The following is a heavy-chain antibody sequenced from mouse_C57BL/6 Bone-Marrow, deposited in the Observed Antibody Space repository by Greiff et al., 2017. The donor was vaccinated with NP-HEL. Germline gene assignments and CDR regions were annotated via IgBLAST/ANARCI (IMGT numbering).Heavy chain of an antibody. J-gene: IGHJ3*01. CDR1: GYTFTSYW. V-gene: IGHV1-50*01. CDR2: IDPSDSYT. Sequence: QVQLQQPGAELVKPGASVKLSCKASGYTFTSYWMQWVKQRPGQGLEWIGEIDPSDSYTNYNQKFKGKATFTVDTSSSTAYMQRSSLTSEDSAVYYCAREGGLAWFAYWGQGTLVTVSA. CDR3: AREGGLAWFAY.